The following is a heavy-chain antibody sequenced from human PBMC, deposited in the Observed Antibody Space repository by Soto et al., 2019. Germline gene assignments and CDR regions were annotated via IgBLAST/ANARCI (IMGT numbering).Heavy chain of an antibody. CDR3: ARGGYYYDSSGYYYAGFDY. J-gene: IGHJ4*02. CDR1: GGSISSSSYY. D-gene: IGHD3-22*01. Sequence: PSETLSLTCTVSGGSISSSSYYWGWIRQPPGKGLEWIGSIYYSGSTYYNPSLKSRVTISVDTSKNQFSLKLSSVTAADTAVYYCARGGYYYDSSGYYYAGFDYWGEGTLVTVSS. CDR2: IYYSGST. V-gene: IGHV4-39*07.